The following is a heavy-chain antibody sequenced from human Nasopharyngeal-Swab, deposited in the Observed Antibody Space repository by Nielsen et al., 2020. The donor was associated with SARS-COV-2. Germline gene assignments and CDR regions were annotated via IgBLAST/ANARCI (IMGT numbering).Heavy chain of an antibody. D-gene: IGHD3-22*01. CDR1: GFTFSSYS. CDR3: ARTRYYDSSGYYPDY. V-gene: IGHV3-21*01. Sequence: GESLKISCAASGFTFSSYSMNWVRQAPGTGLEWVSSFSRRSGYIYYADSVEGRFTISRDNAKNSLYLQMHSLRAEDTAVYYCARTRYYDSSGYYPDYWGQGALVTVSS. J-gene: IGHJ4*02. CDR2: FSRRSGYI.